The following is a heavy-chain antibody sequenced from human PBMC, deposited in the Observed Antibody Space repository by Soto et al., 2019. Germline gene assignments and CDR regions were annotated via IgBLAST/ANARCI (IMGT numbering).Heavy chain of an antibody. Sequence: LVKVSCKASGGTFSSYAISWVRQAPGQGLEWMGGIIPIFGTANYAQKFQGRVTITADESTSTAYMELSSLRSEDTAVYYCVLVVPAASPPYYYYGMDVWGQGTTVTVSS. CDR2: IIPIFGTA. CDR3: VLVVPAASPPYYYYGMDV. J-gene: IGHJ6*02. D-gene: IGHD2-2*01. CDR1: GGTFSSYA. V-gene: IGHV1-69*13.